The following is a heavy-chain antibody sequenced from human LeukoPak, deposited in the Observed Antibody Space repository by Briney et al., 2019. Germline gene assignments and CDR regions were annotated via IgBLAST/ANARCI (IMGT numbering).Heavy chain of an antibody. CDR1: GFTFSSYS. J-gene: IGHJ4*02. CDR3: TREGPYGGRIFDY. D-gene: IGHD1-26*01. CDR2: ISSSSSDI. V-gene: IGHV3-21*01. Sequence: GGSLRLSCAASGFTFSSYSMNWVRQAPGKGLEWVSSISSSSSDIYDADSVKGRFTISRDNAKNSLYLQMNSLRAEDTAVYYCTREGPYGGRIFDYWGQGTLVTVSS.